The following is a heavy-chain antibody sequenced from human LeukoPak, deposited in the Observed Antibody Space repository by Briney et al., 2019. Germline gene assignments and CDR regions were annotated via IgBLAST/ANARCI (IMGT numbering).Heavy chain of an antibody. CDR1: GFTFSSYE. J-gene: IGHJ4*02. D-gene: IGHD3-22*01. CDR3: ASVARPDYYDSSGYYGVFDY. CDR2: ISSSGSTI. Sequence: GGSLRLSCAASGFTFSSYEMNWVRQAPGKGLEWVSYISSSGSTIYYADSVKGRFTISRDNAKNSLYLQMNSLRAEDTAVYYCASVARPDYYDSSGYYGVFDYWGQGTLVTVSS. V-gene: IGHV3-48*03.